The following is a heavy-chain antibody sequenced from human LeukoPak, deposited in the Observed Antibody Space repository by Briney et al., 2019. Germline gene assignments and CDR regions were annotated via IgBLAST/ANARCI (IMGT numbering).Heavy chain of an antibody. CDR3: ARYSVGDWLFDSRMDV. V-gene: IGHV3-33*01. CDR2: AYHDEWPGNSK. Sequence: GGSLRLSCAASGFIFSSYGMHWVRQAPGKGLEWVAVAYHDEWPGNSKYYVDSVKGRFTVSRDNSKNTLYLQMSSLRAEDTAVYYCARYSVGDWLFDSRMDVWGQGTTVTVSS. J-gene: IGHJ6*02. D-gene: IGHD3-9*01. CDR1: GFIFSSYG.